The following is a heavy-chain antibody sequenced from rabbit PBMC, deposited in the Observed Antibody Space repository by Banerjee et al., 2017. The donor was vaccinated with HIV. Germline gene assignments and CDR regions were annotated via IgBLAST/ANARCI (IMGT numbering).Heavy chain of an antibody. D-gene: IGHD6-1*01. CDR3: AREGYAGDVAYGYATKGMNL. J-gene: IGHJ6*01. CDR2: IGTRSGNT. V-gene: IGHV1S45*01. Sequence: QEQLVESGGGLVQPGGSLKLPCKASGLDFSSYSMSWVRQAPGKGLEWIASIGTRSGNTYYASWAKGRFTISKTSSTTVTLQVTSLTAADTATYFCAREGYAGDVAYGYATKGMNLWGPGTLVTVS. CDR1: GLDFSSYS.